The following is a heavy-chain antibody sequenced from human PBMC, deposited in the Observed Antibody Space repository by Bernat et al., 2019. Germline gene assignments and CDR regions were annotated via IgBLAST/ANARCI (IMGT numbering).Heavy chain of an antibody. CDR1: GFTFSSYS. J-gene: IGHJ5*02. Sequence: EVQLVESGGGLVKPGGSLRLSCAASGFTFSSYSMNWVRQAPGKGLEWVSSISSSSSYIYYADSVKGRFTISRDNAKNSLYLQMNSLRAEDTAVYYCAREGCISTSCYTTGAWFDPWGQGTLVTVSS. CDR3: AREGCISTSCYTTGAWFDP. D-gene: IGHD2-2*02. CDR2: ISSSSSYI. V-gene: IGHV3-21*01.